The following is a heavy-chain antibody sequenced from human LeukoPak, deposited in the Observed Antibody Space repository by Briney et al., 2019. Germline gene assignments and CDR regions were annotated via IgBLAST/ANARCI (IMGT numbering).Heavy chain of an antibody. Sequence: PSETLSLTCTVSGGSISSYYWSWIRQPPGKGLEWIGYIYYSGSTNYNPSLKSRVTISVDTSKNQFSLKLSSVTAADTAVYYCARGYLWLQFPDAFDIWGQGTMVTVSS. J-gene: IGHJ3*02. CDR2: IYYSGST. CDR1: GGSISSYY. CDR3: ARGYLWLQFPDAFDI. D-gene: IGHD5-24*01. V-gene: IGHV4-59*01.